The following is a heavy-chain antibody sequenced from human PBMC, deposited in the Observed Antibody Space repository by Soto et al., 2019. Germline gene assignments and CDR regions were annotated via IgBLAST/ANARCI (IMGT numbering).Heavy chain of an antibody. Sequence: PGGSLRLSCAASGFTFSSYGMHWVRQAPGKGLEWVAVISYDGSNKYYADSVKGRFTISRDNSKNTLYPQMNSLRAEDTAVYYCARETYSSSWPNDAFDIWGQGTMVTVSS. D-gene: IGHD6-13*01. CDR1: GFTFSSYG. CDR2: ISYDGSNK. CDR3: ARETYSSSWPNDAFDI. J-gene: IGHJ3*02. V-gene: IGHV3-30*03.